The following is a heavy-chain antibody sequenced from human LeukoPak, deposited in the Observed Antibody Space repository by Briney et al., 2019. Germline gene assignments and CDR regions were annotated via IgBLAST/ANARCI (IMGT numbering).Heavy chain of an antibody. CDR1: GDTFTSNY. V-gene: IGHV1-2*02. Sequence: GASVKVSCRASGDTFTSNYMNWVRQAPGQVLEWMGWLNLNSGDTNYAQKFHGKVTMTRHTSSSTADMELSRLGSDDAAVYYCARDHTRGYWGEETVV. D-gene: IGHD2-15*01. CDR3: ARDHTRGY. CDR2: LNLNSGDT. J-gene: IGHJ4*02.